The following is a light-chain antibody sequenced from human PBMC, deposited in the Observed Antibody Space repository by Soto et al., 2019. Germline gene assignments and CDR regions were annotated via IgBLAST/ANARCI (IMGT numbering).Light chain of an antibody. Sequence: EIVMTQSPATLSVSPGERATLSCRASQSVNSNLAWYRQKPGQAPRLLISDASTRATGVAARFSGSGSGTEYTPTISSLQYEESGIYYCQQYNFWPPLTFGGGTKVEIK. J-gene: IGKJ4*01. CDR3: QQYNFWPPLT. CDR1: QSVNSN. CDR2: DAS. V-gene: IGKV3-15*01.